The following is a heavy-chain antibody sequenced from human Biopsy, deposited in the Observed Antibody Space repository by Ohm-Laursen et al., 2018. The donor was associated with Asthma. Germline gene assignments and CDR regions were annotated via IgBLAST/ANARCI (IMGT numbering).Heavy chain of an antibody. D-gene: IGHD6-13*01. J-gene: IGHJ4*02. CDR1: GFTFRTYG. CDR2: ISYDGHNQ. CDR3: ARATVAAAGND. V-gene: IGHV3-30*05. Sequence: SLRLSCAASGFTFRTYGMHWVRQTPGKGLEWLASISYDGHNQHYADSVKGRFTISRDNSKNTVSLEMNSLRRDDTAVYFCARATVAAAGNDWGQGTLVTVSS.